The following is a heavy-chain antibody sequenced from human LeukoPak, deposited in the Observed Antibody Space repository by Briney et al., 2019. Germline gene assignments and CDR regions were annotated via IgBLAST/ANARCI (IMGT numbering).Heavy chain of an antibody. D-gene: IGHD3-22*01. CDR2: IIPIFGTA. V-gene: IGHV1-69*05. CDR1: GGTFSSYA. CDR3: ARGVSYYDSSGDYYYYYMDV. J-gene: IGHJ6*03. Sequence: ASVKVSCKASGGTFSSYAISWVRQAPGQGLEWMGGIIPIFGTANYAQKFQGRVTITTDESTSTAYMELSSLRSEDTAVYYCARGVSYYDSSGDYYYYYMDVWGKGTTVTVSS.